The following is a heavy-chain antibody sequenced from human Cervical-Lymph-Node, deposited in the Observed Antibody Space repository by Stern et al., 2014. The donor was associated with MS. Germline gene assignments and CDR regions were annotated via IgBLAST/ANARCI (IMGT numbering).Heavy chain of an antibody. J-gene: IGHJ4*02. V-gene: IGHV3-21*01. CDR1: GFSFTTYS. CDR2: ISARGRDI. D-gene: IGHD3-10*01. CDR3: ARDGLGKGAGNLLWFGDF. Sequence: QLVQSGGGLVKPGGSLRLSCAASGFSFTTYSVTWVRQPPGKGLEWVSSISARGRDIFYADSVRGRFTISRDNAKNSSYLQMNSLRAEDTAVYYCARDGLGKGAGNLLWFGDFWGQGSLVTVSS.